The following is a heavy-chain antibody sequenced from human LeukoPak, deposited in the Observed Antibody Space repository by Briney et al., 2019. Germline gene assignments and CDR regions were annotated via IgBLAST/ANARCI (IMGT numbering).Heavy chain of an antibody. CDR2: IYYSGST. D-gene: IGHD3-10*01. J-gene: IGHJ4*02. V-gene: IGHV4-39*01. Sequence: SETLSLTCTVSGGSISSSSYYWGWIRQPPGKGLEWIGSIYYSGSTYYNPSLKSRVTISVDTPKNQFSLKLSSVTAADTAVYYCARCITMVRGGQYYFDYWGQGTLVTVSS. CDR1: GGSISSSSYY. CDR3: ARCITMVRGGQYYFDY.